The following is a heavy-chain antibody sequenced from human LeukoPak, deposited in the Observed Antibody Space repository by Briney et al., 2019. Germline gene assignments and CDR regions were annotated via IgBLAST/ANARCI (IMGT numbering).Heavy chain of an antibody. D-gene: IGHD6-19*01. J-gene: IGHJ6*03. CDR2: IYNSGST. CDR1: GGSISSYT. Sequence: PSETLSLTCTVSGGSISSYTWSWIRQPPGKGLEWIGYIYNSGSTNYNPSLKSRVTISVDTSKNQFSLKVSSVTAADTAVYYCARLYRSVAGPFYYYYYMDVWGKGTTVTVSS. CDR3: ARLYRSVAGPFYYYYYMDV. V-gene: IGHV4-59*08.